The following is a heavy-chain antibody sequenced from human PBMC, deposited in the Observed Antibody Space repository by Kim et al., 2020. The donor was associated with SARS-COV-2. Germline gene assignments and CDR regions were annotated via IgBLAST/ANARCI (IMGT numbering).Heavy chain of an antibody. CDR3: ARTHNPGGGTTETAYKGYWFDP. CDR2: IDWDDDK. V-gene: IGHV2-70*11. CDR1: GFSLRTRGMC. Sequence: SGPTLVNPTQTLTLTCTFSGFSLRTRGMCVSWIRQPPGKALEWLARIDWDDDKYYSASLKTRLTISKDTSKNQVVLRMTDMDPVDTATYFCARTHNPGGGTTETAYKGYWFDPWGQGTLVTVSS. J-gene: IGHJ5*02. D-gene: IGHD4-17*01.